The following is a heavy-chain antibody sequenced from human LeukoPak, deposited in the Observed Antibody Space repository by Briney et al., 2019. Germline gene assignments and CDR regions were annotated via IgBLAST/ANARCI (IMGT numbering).Heavy chain of an antibody. CDR1: GFTFNNYA. D-gene: IGHD5-12*01. Sequence: GGSLRLSCAASGFTFNNYAMSWVRQAPEKGLEWVSAIGGSGGNTYYADSVKGRFTISRDNSKNTLYLQMNSLRAEDTAVYYCAKGGYWEGWGYWGQGTLVTVSS. CDR3: AKGGYWEGWGY. J-gene: IGHJ4*02. V-gene: IGHV3-23*01. CDR2: IGGSGGNT.